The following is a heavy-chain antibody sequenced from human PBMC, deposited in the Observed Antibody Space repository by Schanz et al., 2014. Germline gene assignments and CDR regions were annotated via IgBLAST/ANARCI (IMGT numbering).Heavy chain of an antibody. CDR3: ARIGGSVFDY. D-gene: IGHD3-10*01. J-gene: IGHJ4*02. CDR2: ISYDGSKK. CDR1: GFMFSSYG. V-gene: IGHV3-30*03. Sequence: QVQLVESGGGVVQPGRSLRLSCAASGFMFSSYGMHWVRQAPGKGLEWVGVISYDGSKKSYADSVKGRFTISRDNAKNSLYLQMNSLRAEDTALYYCARIGGSVFDYWAQGTLVTVSS.